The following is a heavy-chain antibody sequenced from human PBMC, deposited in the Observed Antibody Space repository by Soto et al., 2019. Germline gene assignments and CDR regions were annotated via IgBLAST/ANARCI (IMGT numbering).Heavy chain of an antibody. D-gene: IGHD2-15*01. J-gene: IGHJ6*02. Sequence: PSETLSLTCTVSGGSISSYYWSWIRQPPGKGLEWIGYIYYSGSTNYNPSLKSRVTISVDTSKNQFSLKLSSVTAADTAVYYCARDFRVVVAATYGMDVWGQGTTVTVSS. CDR1: GGSISSYY. CDR2: IYYSGST. CDR3: ARDFRVVVAATYGMDV. V-gene: IGHV4-59*01.